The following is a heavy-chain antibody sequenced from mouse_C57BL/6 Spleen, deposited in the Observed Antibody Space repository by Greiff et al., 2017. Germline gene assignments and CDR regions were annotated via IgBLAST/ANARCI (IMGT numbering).Heavy chain of an antibody. CDR1: GYAFSSYW. D-gene: IGHD2-2*01. V-gene: IGHV1-80*01. J-gene: IGHJ3*01. CDR3: ASSGYDEGTGLAY. Sequence: QVQLQQSGAELVKPGASVTISCKASGYAFSSYWMNWVKQRPGKGLEWIGQIYPGDGDTNYNGQFKGKAILTADKSSSTAYMQLSSLPSEDSAVDFCASSGYDEGTGLAYWGQGTLVTVSA. CDR2: IYPGDGDT.